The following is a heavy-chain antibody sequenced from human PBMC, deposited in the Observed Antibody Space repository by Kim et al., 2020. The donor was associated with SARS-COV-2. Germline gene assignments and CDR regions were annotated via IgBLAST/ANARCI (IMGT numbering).Heavy chain of an antibody. Sequence: GGSLRLSCAASGFTVSSNYMCWVRQAPGKGLEWVAVIYSAGSTYYTDSVKGRFTISRDNSKNTLYLQMNSLRAEDTAVYYCARDTIAVAGKDYWGQGTLVTVSS. V-gene: IGHV3-53*01. J-gene: IGHJ4*02. CDR3: ARDTIAVAGKDY. CDR1: GFTVSSNY. CDR2: IYSAGST. D-gene: IGHD6-19*01.